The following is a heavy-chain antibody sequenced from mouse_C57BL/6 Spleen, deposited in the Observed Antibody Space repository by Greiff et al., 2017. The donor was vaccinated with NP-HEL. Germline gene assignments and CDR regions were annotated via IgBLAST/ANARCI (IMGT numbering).Heavy chain of an antibody. CDR1: GYAFSSSW. CDR2: IYPGDGDP. Sequence: VQLQQSGPELVKPGASVKISCKASGYAFSSSWMNWVKQRPGKGLEWIGRIYPGDGDPNYNGKFKGKATLTADKSSSTAYMQLSSLTSEDSAVYFCARWDGYYWYFDVWGTGTTVTVSS. J-gene: IGHJ1*03. D-gene: IGHD2-3*01. CDR3: ARWDGYYWYFDV. V-gene: IGHV1-82*01.